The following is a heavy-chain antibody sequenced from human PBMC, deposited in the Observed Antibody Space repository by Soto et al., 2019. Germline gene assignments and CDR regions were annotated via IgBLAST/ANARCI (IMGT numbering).Heavy chain of an antibody. CDR1: GGTFSSYA. Sequence: ASVKVSCKASGGTFSSYAISWVRQAPGQGLEWMGGINPIFGTPHYAQKYQGRVTITADTFTNTAYMELTRLTSDDTAVYFCAREGRSFDYWGQGTLVTVS. CDR2: INPIFGTP. V-gene: IGHV1-69*06. J-gene: IGHJ4*02. CDR3: AREGRSFDY.